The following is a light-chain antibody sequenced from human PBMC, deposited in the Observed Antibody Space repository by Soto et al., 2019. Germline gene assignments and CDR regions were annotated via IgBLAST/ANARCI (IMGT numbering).Light chain of an antibody. CDR1: SSDVGGYNY. CDR2: DVS. CDR3: SSYTSSSTIVV. J-gene: IGLJ2*01. V-gene: IGLV2-14*01. Sequence: QSALTKPASVSGSPGQSITISCTGTSSDVGGYNYVSWYQQHPGKAPKLMTYDVSNRPSGVSNRFSGSKSGNTASLTISGLQAEDEADYYCSSYTSSSTIVVFGGGTKLTVL.